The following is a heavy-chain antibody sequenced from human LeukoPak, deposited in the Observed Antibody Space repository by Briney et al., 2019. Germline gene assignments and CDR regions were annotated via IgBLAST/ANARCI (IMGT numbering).Heavy chain of an antibody. D-gene: IGHD4-17*01. CDR2: ISAYNGNT. CDR3: ARGSEDYGDYVLDY. J-gene: IGHJ4*02. V-gene: IGHV1-18*04. Sequence: ASVKVSCKASGYTFTGYYMHWVRQAPGQGLEWMGWISAYNGNTNYAQKLQGRVTMTTDTSTSTAYMELRSLRSDDTAVYYCARGSEDYGDYVLDYWGQGTLVTVSS. CDR1: GYTFTGYY.